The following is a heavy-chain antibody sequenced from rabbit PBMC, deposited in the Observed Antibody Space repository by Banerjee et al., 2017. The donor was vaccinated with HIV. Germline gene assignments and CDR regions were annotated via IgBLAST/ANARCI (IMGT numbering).Heavy chain of an antibody. CDR1: GFSFSSSYW. CDR2: IDTADTGIT. V-gene: IGHV1S45*01. D-gene: IGHD6-1*01. J-gene: IGHJ4*01. CDR3: ARSYDGDAYYAL. Sequence: QEQLEESGGDLVKPEGSLTLTCTASGFSFSSSYWICWVRQAPGKGLEWIACIDTADTGITYYPNWANGRFTITKTSSTTVTLQMTSLTAADTATYFCARSYDGDAYYALWGPGTLVTVS.